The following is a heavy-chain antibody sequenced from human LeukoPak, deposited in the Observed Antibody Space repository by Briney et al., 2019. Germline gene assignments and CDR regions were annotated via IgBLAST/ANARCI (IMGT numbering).Heavy chain of an antibody. CDR3: AKIPYSSGWVQNWFDP. CDR2: ISGSGGST. V-gene: IGHV3-23*01. D-gene: IGHD6-19*01. J-gene: IGHJ5*02. CDR1: GFTFGTYA. Sequence: GGSLRLSCAASGFTFGTYAMSWVRQAPGKGLEWISAISGSGGSTYYADSVKGWFTISRDNSKNALYLQMNSLRAEDTAVYYCAKIPYSSGWVQNWFDPWGQGTLVTVSS.